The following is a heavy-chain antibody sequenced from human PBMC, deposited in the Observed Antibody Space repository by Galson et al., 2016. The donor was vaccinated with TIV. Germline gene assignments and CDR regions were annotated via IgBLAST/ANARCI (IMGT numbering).Heavy chain of an antibody. D-gene: IGHD3-3*01. V-gene: IGHV1-18*01. CDR3: ARVPTKTFDFWSGFDNSFCMDV. Sequence: SVKVSCKASGYTLSSYSISWVRQAPGQGLEWMGWISGYNGNKNYAQKFQDRVTMTTDTSTNPAYMELRSLRSDDTAVYYCARVPTKTFDFWSGFDNSFCMDVGGKGTTVTVSS. CDR1: GYTLSSYS. J-gene: IGHJ6*04. CDR2: ISGYNGNK.